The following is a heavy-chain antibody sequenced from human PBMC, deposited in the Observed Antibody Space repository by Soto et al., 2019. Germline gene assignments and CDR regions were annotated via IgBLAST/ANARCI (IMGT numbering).Heavy chain of an antibody. J-gene: IGHJ4*02. CDR3: AVTLYGDNVDY. Sequence: QVQLVQSGAEVKKPGASVKVSCKASGYTFTSYGISWVRQATGQGLEWMGWMSANSGNTGYAQKFQGRVTMTRNTSTSTAYMELSSLRSEDTAVYYCAVTLYGDNVDYWGQGTLVTVSS. D-gene: IGHD4-17*01. CDR1: GYTFTSYG. CDR2: MSANSGNT. V-gene: IGHV1-8*02.